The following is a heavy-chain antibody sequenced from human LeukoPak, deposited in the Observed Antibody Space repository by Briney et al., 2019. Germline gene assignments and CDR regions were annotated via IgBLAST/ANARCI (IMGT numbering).Heavy chain of an antibody. CDR2: INPNSVAT. CDR3: ARDKGHAFDI. Sequence: ASVKVSXKASGYTFTGYYIHWVRQAPGQGLEWMGRINPNSVATNYAQKFQGRVTMTRDTSISTAYMELSRLTSDDTAVYYCARDKGHAFDIWGQGTMVTVSS. CDR1: GYTFTGYY. V-gene: IGHV1-2*06. J-gene: IGHJ3*02.